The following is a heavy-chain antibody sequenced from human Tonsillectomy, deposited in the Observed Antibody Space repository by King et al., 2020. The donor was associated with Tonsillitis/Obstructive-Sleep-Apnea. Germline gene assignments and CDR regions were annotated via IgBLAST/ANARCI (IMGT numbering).Heavy chain of an antibody. CDR1: GGSFSGYY. V-gene: IGHV4-34*01. J-gene: IGHJ3*02. Sequence: VQLPQWGAGLLKPSETLSLTCAVYGGSFSGYYWSWIRQPPGKGLEWIGEINHSGSTNYNPSLKSRVTISVDTSKNQFSLKLSSVTAADTAVYYCARGASLDAFDIWGQGTMVTVSS. CDR3: ARGASLDAFDI. CDR2: INHSGST.